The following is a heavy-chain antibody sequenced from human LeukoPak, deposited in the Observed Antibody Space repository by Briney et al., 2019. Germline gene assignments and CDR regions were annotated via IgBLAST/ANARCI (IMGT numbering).Heavy chain of an antibody. D-gene: IGHD6-13*01. CDR2: IRSKAYGGTT. CDR3: TTQTRIAAAYY. V-gene: IGHV3-49*04. CDR1: GFTFNNFA. J-gene: IGHJ4*02. Sequence: GGSLRLSCAASGFTFNNFAMSWVRQAPGKGLEWVGFIRSKAYGGTTEYAASVKGRFTISRDESKSIAYLQMNSLKTEDTAVYYCTTQTRIAAAYYWGQGTLVTVSS.